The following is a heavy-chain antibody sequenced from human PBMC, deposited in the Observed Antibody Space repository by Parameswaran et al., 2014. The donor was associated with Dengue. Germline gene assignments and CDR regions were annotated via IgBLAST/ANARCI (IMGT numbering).Heavy chain of an antibody. D-gene: IGHD3-10*01. Sequence: PGKGLEWIGEINHSGSTNYNPSLQSRATISVDPSKHQFSLKLTSVTAADTAVYYCASWTYYYGSGTYMSFDSWGQGNPWSPSPQ. CDR2: INHSGST. J-gene: IGHJ4*02. V-gene: IGHV4-34*01. CDR3: ASWTYYYGSGTYMSFDS.